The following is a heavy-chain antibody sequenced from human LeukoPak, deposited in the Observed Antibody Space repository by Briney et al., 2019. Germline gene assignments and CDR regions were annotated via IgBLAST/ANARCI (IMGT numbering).Heavy chain of an antibody. V-gene: IGHV1-69*05. CDR1: GGTFSSYA. J-gene: IGHJ3*02. CDR3: ARPPLPYYYDSSGTKGYAFDI. Sequence: GASVKVSCKASGGTFSSYAISWVRQAPGQGLEWMGGIIPIFGTANYAQKFQGRVTITTDESTSTAYMELSSLRSEDTAVYYCARPPLPYYYDSSGTKGYAFDIWGQGTMASVSS. CDR2: IIPIFGTA. D-gene: IGHD3-22*01.